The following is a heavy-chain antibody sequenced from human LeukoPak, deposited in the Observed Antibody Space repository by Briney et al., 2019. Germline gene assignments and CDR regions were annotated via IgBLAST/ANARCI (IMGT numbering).Heavy chain of an antibody. D-gene: IGHD2-15*01. CDR1: GGSISSYY. CDR3: ARQESSYSPFDY. V-gene: IGHV4-59*08. Sequence: SETLSLTCTVSGGSISSYYWSWIRQPPGKGLGWIAYIYYSGSTNYNPSLKSRVTISVDTPKNQFSLKLSSVTAADTAVYYCARQESSYSPFDYWGQGTLVTVSS. J-gene: IGHJ4*02. CDR2: IYYSGST.